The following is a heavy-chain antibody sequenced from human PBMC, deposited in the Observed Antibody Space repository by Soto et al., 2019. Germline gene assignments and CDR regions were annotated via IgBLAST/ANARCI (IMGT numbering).Heavy chain of an antibody. Sequence: EEQLLESGGGLVQPGGSLRLSCAASGFTFSSYAMTWVRQTPGKGLEWVSAISGSGGNTYYADSVKGRFTISRDNSKNTLYLPMRSLRAEATAVYYCAKDQGRGIPGGYDAFDIWGQGTMVTVSS. V-gene: IGHV3-23*01. CDR1: GFTFSSYA. D-gene: IGHD3-16*01. CDR2: ISGSGGNT. CDR3: AKDQGRGIPGGYDAFDI. J-gene: IGHJ3*02.